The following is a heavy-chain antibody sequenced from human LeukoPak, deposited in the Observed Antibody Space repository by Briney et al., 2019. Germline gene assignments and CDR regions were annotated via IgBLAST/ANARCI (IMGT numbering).Heavy chain of an antibody. J-gene: IGHJ3*02. D-gene: IGHD2-2*02. CDR3: ASLSYLRVRDAFDI. V-gene: IGHV4-30-4*08. CDR1: GGSFSGYY. CDR2: IYYSGST. Sequence: PSETLSLTCAVYGGSFSGYYWSWICQPPGKGLEWIGYIYYSGSTYYNPSLKSRVTISVDTSKNQFSLKLSSVTAADTAVYYCASLSYLRVRDAFDIWGQGTMVTVSS.